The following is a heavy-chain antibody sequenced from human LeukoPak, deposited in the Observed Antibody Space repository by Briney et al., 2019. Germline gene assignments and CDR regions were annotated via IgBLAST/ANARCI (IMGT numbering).Heavy chain of an antibody. V-gene: IGHV1-46*01. CDR2: INPSGGST. D-gene: IGHD5-24*01. CDR3: ARVSRDGYYLFDY. J-gene: IGHJ4*02. Sequence: GASVRVSCKASGYIIATYYIDWVRQAPGQGLEWMGRINPSGGSTNYARQFQGRVTMTSDTSTTTVYMELSSLRSEDTAVYFCARVSRDGYYLFDYWGQGTLVTVSS. CDR1: GYIIATYY.